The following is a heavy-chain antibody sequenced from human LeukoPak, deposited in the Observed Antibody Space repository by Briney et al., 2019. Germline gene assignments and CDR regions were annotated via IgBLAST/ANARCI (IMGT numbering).Heavy chain of an antibody. CDR2: IYYSGST. V-gene: IGHV4-59*01. Sequence: SETLSLTCTVSGAPISTYYWSWIRQPPGKGLEWIGYIYYSGSTNYNPSLKSRVTISVDTSKNQFSLKLSSVTAADTAVYYCARDCSSTSCYGGFDYWGQGTLVTVSS. D-gene: IGHD2-2*01. CDR1: GAPISTYY. CDR3: ARDCSSTSCYGGFDY. J-gene: IGHJ4*02.